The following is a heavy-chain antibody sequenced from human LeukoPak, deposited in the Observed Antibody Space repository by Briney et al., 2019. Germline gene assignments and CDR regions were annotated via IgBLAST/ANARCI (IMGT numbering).Heavy chain of an antibody. J-gene: IGHJ6*03. V-gene: IGHV4-34*01. CDR1: GGSFSGYY. CDR3: ARHKDYYYSYMDV. Sequence: SETLSLTCAVYGGSFSGYYWSWIRQPPGKGLEWIGEINHSESTNYNPSLKSRVTISVDTSKNQFSLKLSSVTAADTAVYYCARHKDYYYSYMDVWGKGTTVTISS. CDR2: INHSEST.